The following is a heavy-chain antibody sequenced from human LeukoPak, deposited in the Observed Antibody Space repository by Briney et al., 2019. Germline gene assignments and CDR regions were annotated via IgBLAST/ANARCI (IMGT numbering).Heavy chain of an antibody. V-gene: IGHV3-30*02. CDR3: AKDGWIQLWALDY. CDR1: GFTFSNYG. J-gene: IGHJ4*02. CDR2: IRYDGSNK. D-gene: IGHD5-18*01. Sequence: PGGSLRLSCAASGFTFSNYGMHWVRQAPGKGLEWVAFIRYDGSNKYYADSVKGRFTISRDNSKNTLYLQMNSLRAEDTAVYYCAKDGWIQLWALDYWGQGTLVTVSS.